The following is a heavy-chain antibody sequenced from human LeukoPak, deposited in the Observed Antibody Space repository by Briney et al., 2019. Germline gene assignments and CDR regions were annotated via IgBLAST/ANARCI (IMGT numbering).Heavy chain of an antibody. J-gene: IGHJ4*02. Sequence: SETLSLTRTVPGGSISSSSFYWGWIRQPPGKGLEWIGSIYYRGNTYYNPSLKSRVTISVDTSKNQFSLKLSSVTAADTAVYYCARSRDGYISTFDYWGQGTLVTVSS. CDR2: IYYRGNT. D-gene: IGHD5-24*01. CDR3: ARSRDGYISTFDY. V-gene: IGHV4-39*01. CDR1: GGSISSSSFY.